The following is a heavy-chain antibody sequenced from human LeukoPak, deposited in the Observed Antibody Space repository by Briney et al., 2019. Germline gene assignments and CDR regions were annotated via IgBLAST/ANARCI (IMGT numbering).Heavy chain of an antibody. J-gene: IGHJ2*01. CDR2: IYSGGDT. CDR3: ARGHLDYWYFDL. Sequence: GGSLRLSCAASGFIVNGNYMIWVRQAPEKGLEWVSVIYSGGDTYYADSVTGRFTISRDNSKNMLFLQMNSLRAEDTALYYCARGHLDYWYFDLWGRGALVTVSS. D-gene: IGHD1-1*01. V-gene: IGHV3-53*01. CDR1: GFIVNGNY.